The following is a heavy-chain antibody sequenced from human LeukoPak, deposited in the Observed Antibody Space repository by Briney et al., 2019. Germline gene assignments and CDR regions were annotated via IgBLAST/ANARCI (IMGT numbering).Heavy chain of an antibody. J-gene: IGHJ4*02. V-gene: IGHV1-69*05. CDR2: IIPIFGTA. CDR3: ARDTPYYDSSGYPY. D-gene: IGHD3-22*01. CDR1: GGTFSSYA. Sequence: SVKVSCKASGGTFSSYAISWVRQAPGQGLEWMGRIIPIFGTANYAQKFQGRVTITTDESTSTAYMELSSLRSEDTAVYDCARDTPYYDSSGYPYWGQGTLVTVSS.